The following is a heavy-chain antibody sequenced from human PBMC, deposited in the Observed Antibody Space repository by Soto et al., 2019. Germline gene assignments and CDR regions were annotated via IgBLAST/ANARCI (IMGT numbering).Heavy chain of an antibody. CDR1: GYSFSDYW. CDR3: ARTRTVRYYFDY. D-gene: IGHD1-1*01. Sequence: GESLKISCKASGYSFSDYWIGWVRQMPGRGLEWMGIIYPGDSDTRYSASFQGQVTISADKSISTAYLQWSSLKASDTAMYYCARTRTVRYYFDYWGQGTLVTVSS. V-gene: IGHV5-51*01. CDR2: IYPGDSDT. J-gene: IGHJ4*02.